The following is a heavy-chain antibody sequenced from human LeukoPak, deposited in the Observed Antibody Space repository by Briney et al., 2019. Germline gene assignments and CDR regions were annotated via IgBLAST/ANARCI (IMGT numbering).Heavy chain of an antibody. CDR2: ISWNSGSI. D-gene: IGHD3-10*01. CDR1: GFTFSSYA. V-gene: IGHV3-9*03. CDR3: AKGPGGYYYYMDV. J-gene: IGHJ6*03. Sequence: GGSLRLSCAASGFTFSSYAMHWVRHAPGKGLEWVSGISWNSGSIGYADSVKGRFTISRDNAKNSLYLQMNNLRAEDMALYYCAKGPGGYYYYMDVWGKGTTVTVSS.